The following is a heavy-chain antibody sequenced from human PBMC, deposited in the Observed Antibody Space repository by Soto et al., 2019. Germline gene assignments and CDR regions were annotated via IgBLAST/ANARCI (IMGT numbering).Heavy chain of an antibody. CDR1: GYTFTGYD. D-gene: IGHD4-17*01. Sequence: ASVKVSCKASGYTFTGYDINWVRQATGQGLEYLGWMNPNSGNTAYVQKFQGRVTMTWDTSITTAYMELSSLRSEDTAVYFCARGIKYGAYSRWFDPWGQGTLVTAPQ. CDR2: MNPNSGNT. V-gene: IGHV1-8*01. J-gene: IGHJ5*02. CDR3: ARGIKYGAYSRWFDP.